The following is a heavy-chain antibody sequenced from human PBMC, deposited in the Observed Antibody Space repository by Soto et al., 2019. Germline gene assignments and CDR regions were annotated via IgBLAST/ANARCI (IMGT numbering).Heavy chain of an antibody. CDR2: IKQDGSEK. J-gene: IGHJ6*02. CDR1: GFTFSSYW. Sequence: GGSLRLSCAASGFTFSSYWMSWVRQAPGKGLEWVANIKQDGSEKYYVDSVKGRFTISRDNAKNSLYLQMNSLRAEDTAVYYCARDQGILGRGWYYYYGMDVWGQGTTVTVSS. V-gene: IGHV3-7*05. CDR3: ARDQGILGRGWYYYYGMDV. D-gene: IGHD3-9*01.